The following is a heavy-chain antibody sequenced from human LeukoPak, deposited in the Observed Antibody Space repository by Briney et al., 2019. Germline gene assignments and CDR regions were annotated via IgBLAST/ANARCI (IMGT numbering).Heavy chain of an antibody. D-gene: IGHD2-21*02. CDR2: VSYSGRS. V-gene: IGHV4-39*07. CDR1: GGSFSDSNYH. CDR3: ASLSSGCGGDCYSSPIRYYYYMDV. J-gene: IGHJ6*03. Sequence: SETLSLTCTVTGGSFSDSNYHWGWIRQPPGKGLEWIGSVSYSGRSYSNPSLKSRVTISVDTSKNQFSLKLSSVTAADTAVYYCASLSSGCGGDCYSSPIRYYYYMDVWGKGTTVTVSS.